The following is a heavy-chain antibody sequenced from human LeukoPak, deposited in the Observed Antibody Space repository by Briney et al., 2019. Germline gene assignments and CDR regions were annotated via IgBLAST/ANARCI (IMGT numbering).Heavy chain of an antibody. V-gene: IGHV4-39*07. CDR2: FYYSGST. D-gene: IGHD1-26*01. CDR3: ARGGATTLPFDY. Sequence: PSETLSLTCTVSGGSISSSNYYWGWIRQPPGKGLEWIGSFYYSGSTNYNPSLKSRVTMSVDTSKNQFSLKLSSVTAADTAVYYCARGGATTLPFDYWGQGTLVTVSS. J-gene: IGHJ4*02. CDR1: GGSISSSNYY.